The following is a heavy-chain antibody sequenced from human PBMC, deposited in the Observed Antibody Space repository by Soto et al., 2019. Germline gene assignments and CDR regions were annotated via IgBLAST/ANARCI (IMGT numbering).Heavy chain of an antibody. CDR2: IYYGGST. CDR3: ARGAGTATD. CDR1: GGSISSYY. Sequence: SETLSLTCTVSGGSISSYYWSWIRQPPGKGLEWIGYIYYGGSTNYNPSLKSRVTISIDTSVNQFSLELSSVTAADTAVYYCARGAGTATDWGQGTLVTVSS. D-gene: IGHD6-19*01. V-gene: IGHV4-59*01. J-gene: IGHJ4*02.